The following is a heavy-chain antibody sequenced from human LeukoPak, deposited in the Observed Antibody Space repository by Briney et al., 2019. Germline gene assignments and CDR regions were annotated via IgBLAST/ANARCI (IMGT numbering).Heavy chain of an antibody. CDR1: GFTFSTYW. J-gene: IGHJ4*02. CDR3: AASSDAPANM. V-gene: IGHV3-7*01. Sequence: GGSLRLSCAVSGFTFSTYWMSWVRQAPGKGLEWVANIRQDGSAKYYVDSVKGRFTISRDNAKNSLYLQMNSLRAEDTGVYYCAASSDAPANMWGQGTLVTVSS. D-gene: IGHD2-2*01. CDR2: IRQDGSAK.